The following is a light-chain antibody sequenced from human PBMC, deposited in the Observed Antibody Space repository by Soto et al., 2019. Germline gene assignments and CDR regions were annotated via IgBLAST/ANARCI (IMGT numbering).Light chain of an antibody. Sequence: QSALTQPPSVSGAPGQRVTISCTGSSSNIGAGFDVHWYQQVPGTAPKPLIYGNTNRPAGVPDRFSGSKSGTSVSLAITGLQAEDEADYYCQSYDSSLSGWVFGGGTEVTVL. J-gene: IGLJ2*01. V-gene: IGLV1-40*01. CDR1: SSNIGAGFD. CDR2: GNT. CDR3: QSYDSSLSGWV.